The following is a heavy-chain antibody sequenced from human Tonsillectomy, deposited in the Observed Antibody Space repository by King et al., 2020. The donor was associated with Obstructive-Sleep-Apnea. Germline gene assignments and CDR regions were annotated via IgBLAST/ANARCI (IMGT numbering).Heavy chain of an antibody. D-gene: IGHD6-13*01. CDR1: GFTFSNYG. V-gene: IGHV3-30*03. CDR2: ISYDGSVK. CDR3: GGYNWFDP. Sequence: VQLVESGGGVVQPGRSLRLSCAASGFTFSNYGMHWVRQAPGEGLEWVAIISYDGSVKYYADSLKVRFTISRDNSKSTLYLQMNSLRPEDTAVYYCGGYNWFDPWGQGTLVTVSS. J-gene: IGHJ5*02.